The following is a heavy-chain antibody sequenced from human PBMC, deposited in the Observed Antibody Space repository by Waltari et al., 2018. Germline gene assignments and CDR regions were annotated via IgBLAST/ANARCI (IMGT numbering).Heavy chain of an antibody. V-gene: IGHV4-59*01. CDR1: GGSISSYY. D-gene: IGHD6-6*01. CDR3: ARGIGIAARNWFDP. J-gene: IGHJ5*02. CDR2: IYYSGST. Sequence: QVQLQESGPGLVKPSETLSLTCTVSGGSISSYYWSWIRQPPGKGLEWIGYIYYSGSTNYNPSLKSRVTISVDTSKNQFSLKLSSVTAADTAVYYCARGIGIAARNWFDPWGQGTLVTVSS.